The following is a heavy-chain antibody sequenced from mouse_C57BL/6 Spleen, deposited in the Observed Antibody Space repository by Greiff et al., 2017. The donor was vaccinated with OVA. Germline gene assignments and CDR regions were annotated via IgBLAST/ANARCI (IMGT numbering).Heavy chain of an antibody. CDR3: ARNYGSSLYAMDY. V-gene: IGHV2-9-1*01. CDR2: IWTGGGT. J-gene: IGHJ4*01. Sequence: VQGVESGPGLVAPSQSLSITCTVSGFSLTSYAISWVRQPPGKGLEWLGVIWTGGGTNYNSALKSRLSISKDNSKSQVFLKMNSLQTDDTARYYCARNYGSSLYAMDYWGQGTSVTVSS. D-gene: IGHD1-1*01. CDR1: GFSLTSYA.